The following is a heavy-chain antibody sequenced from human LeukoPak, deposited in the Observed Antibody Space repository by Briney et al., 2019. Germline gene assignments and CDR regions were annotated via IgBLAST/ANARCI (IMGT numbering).Heavy chain of an antibody. Sequence: GGSLRLSCAASGFTFSSYAMSWVRQAPGKGLEWVSAISGSGGSTYYADSVKGRFTISRDNSKNTLYLQMNSLKAEDTAVYYCAKALYSGYVVTAFDYWGQGTLVTVSS. CDR1: GFTFSSYA. D-gene: IGHD5-12*01. V-gene: IGHV3-23*01. J-gene: IGHJ4*02. CDR2: ISGSGGST. CDR3: AKALYSGYVVTAFDY.